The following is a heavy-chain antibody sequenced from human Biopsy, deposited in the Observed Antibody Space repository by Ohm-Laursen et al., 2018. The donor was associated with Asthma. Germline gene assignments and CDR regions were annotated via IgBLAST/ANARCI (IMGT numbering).Heavy chain of an antibody. J-gene: IGHJ4*02. CDR3: ARGWNCGGDCYSLDS. V-gene: IGHV4-30-2*06. D-gene: IGHD2-21*02. CDR1: GDSIDSGGYS. CDR2: IYRNGDT. Sequence: PSETLSLTCAVSGDSIDSGGYSWTWIRQSPGVGLEWIGYIYRNGDTYYNPTLKNRVTISIDRSKNQFSLRLRSVTAADTAVYYRARGWNCGGDCYSLDSWGQGTLVTVSS.